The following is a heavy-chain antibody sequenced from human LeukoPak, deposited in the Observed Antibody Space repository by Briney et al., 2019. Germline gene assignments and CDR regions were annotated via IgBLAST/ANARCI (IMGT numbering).Heavy chain of an antibody. CDR3: ARGRRITMVRGVIWGALTFDY. CDR2: INHSGST. CDR1: GGSFSGYY. Sequence: KSSETLSLTCAVYGGSFSGYYWSWIRQPPGKGLEWIGEINHSGSTNYNPSLRSRVTISVDTSKNQFSLKLSSVTAADTAVYYCARGRRITMVRGVIWGALTFDYWGQGTLVTVSS. V-gene: IGHV4-34*01. D-gene: IGHD3-10*01. J-gene: IGHJ4*02.